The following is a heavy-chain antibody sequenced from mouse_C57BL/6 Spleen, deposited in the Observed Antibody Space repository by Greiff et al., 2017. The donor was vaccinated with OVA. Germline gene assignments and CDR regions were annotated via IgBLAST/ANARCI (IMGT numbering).Heavy chain of an antibody. CDR3: KRYNKRDLRTRYARDY. V-gene: IGHV7-3*01. Sequence: EVKLVESGGGLVQPGGSLSLSCAASGFTFTDYYMSWVRQPPGKALEWLGFIRNKANGYTTEYSASVKGRFTISRDNSQSILYLQMNALRAEDSAIYHWKRYNKRDLRTRYARDYGGKGPSVTVSS. CDR1: GFTFTDYY. J-gene: IGHJ4*01. CDR2: IRNKANGYTT.